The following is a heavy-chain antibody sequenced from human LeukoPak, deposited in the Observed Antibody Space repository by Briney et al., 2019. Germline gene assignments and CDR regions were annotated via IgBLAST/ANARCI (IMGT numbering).Heavy chain of an antibody. V-gene: IGHV1-8*01. CDR1: GYTFTSYD. D-gene: IGHD3-9*01. J-gene: IGHJ6*03. CDR2: MNPNSGNT. CDR3: ARRGYDILTGYIYYYYYYMDV. Sequence: ASVKVSCKASGYTFTSYDINWVRQATGQGLEWMGWMNPNSGNTGYAQKFQGRVTMTRNTSISTAYMELSSLRSEDTAVYYCARRGYDILTGYIYYYYYYMDVWGKGTTVTISS.